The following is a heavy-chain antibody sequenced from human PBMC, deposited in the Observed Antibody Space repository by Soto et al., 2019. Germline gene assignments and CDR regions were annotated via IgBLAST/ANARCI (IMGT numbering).Heavy chain of an antibody. CDR1: GFTFCSYE. D-gene: IGHD3-9*01. Sequence: EVQLVESGGGLVQPGGSLRLSCAASGFTFCSYEMNWVRQAPGKGLEWVSYISSSGSTIYYADSVKGRFTISRDNAKNSLYLQMNSLRAEDTAVYYCARDNDILTGYYDYWGQGTLVTVSS. CDR2: ISSSGSTI. J-gene: IGHJ4*02. CDR3: ARDNDILTGYYDY. V-gene: IGHV3-48*03.